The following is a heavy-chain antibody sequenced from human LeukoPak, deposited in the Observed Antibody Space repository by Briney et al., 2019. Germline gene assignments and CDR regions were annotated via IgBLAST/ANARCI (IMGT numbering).Heavy chain of an antibody. Sequence: ASVKVSCKASGYPFTNYGISWVRQAPGQGLEWMGWISGYNGNTNHAQKLQGRLTMTTDTSTATAYMELRSLRSDDTAVYYCARLYQLPNFNYYGMDVWGQGTTVTVSS. V-gene: IGHV1-18*01. CDR1: GYPFTNYG. CDR3: ARLYQLPNFNYYGMDV. D-gene: IGHD2-2*01. CDR2: ISGYNGNT. J-gene: IGHJ6*02.